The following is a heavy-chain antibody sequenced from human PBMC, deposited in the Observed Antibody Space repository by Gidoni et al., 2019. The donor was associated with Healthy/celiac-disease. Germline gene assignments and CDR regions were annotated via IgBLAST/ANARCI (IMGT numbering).Heavy chain of an antibody. Sequence: EVQLVESGGGWVQPGRSLRLSCAASGFTFDAYAMHWVRQAPGKGLEWVSGISWNSGSIGYADSVKGRFTISRDNAKTSLYLQMNSLRAEDTALYYCAKDREFTMRYYFDYWGQGTLVTVSS. CDR1: GFTFDAYA. D-gene: IGHD3-22*01. CDR3: AKDREFTMRYYFDY. CDR2: ISWNSGSI. J-gene: IGHJ4*02. V-gene: IGHV3-9*01.